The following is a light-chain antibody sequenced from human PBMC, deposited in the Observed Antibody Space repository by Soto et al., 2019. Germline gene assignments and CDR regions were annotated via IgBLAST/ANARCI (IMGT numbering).Light chain of an antibody. CDR2: QDS. V-gene: IGLV3-1*01. Sequence: SYELTQPPSVSVSPGQTSSITCSGDKLGDKYACWYQQQPGQSPVLVIYQDSKRPSGIPERFSGSNSGNTATLTISGTQAMDESDYYCQAWDSRTRVVFGGGTKLTVL. J-gene: IGLJ2*01. CDR3: QAWDSRTRVV. CDR1: KLGDKY.